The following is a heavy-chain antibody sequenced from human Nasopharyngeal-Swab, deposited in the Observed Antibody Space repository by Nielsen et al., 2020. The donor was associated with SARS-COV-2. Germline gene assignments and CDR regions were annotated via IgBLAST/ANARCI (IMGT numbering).Heavy chain of an antibody. CDR2: INPSGGST. Sequence: ASVKVSCKASGYTFTSYYMNWVRQAPGQGLEWMGIINPSGGSTSYAQKFQGRVTMTRDTSTNTVYMELSSLRSEDTAMYYCARSIIGLRDYGDYSVEFRTISHFDYWGQGTLVTVSS. V-gene: IGHV1-46*01. D-gene: IGHD4-17*01. J-gene: IGHJ4*02. CDR3: ARSIIGLRDYGDYSVEFRTISHFDY. CDR1: GYTFTSYY.